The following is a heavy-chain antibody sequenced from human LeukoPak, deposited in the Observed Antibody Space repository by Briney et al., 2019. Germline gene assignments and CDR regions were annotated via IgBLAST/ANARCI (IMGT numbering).Heavy chain of an antibody. D-gene: IGHD5-24*01. J-gene: IGHJ4*02. V-gene: IGHV4-4*02. Sequence: PSETLSLTCAVPGASISSTYWSTWVRQPPGKGLEWIGEIHDSGSTNYNPSLKSRVTISVDKSKKQFSLNLTSVTAADTAVYYCATRATDGPLWGQGTLVTVSS. CDR1: GASISSTYW. CDR2: IHDSGST. CDR3: ATRATDGPL.